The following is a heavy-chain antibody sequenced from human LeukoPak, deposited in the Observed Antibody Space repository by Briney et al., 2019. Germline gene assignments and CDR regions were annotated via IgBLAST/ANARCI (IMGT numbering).Heavy chain of an antibody. CDR3: ARDSYMAAADTWFDP. CDR1: GYTFTTYA. Sequence: GASVKVSCKASGYTFTTYAIHWVRQAPGQRLEWMGWINSAYGNTKYSQEFQGRVTITSDTSATSAYMEVHSLTSEDTAIYYCARDSYMAAADTWFDPWGQGTLVTVSS. J-gene: IGHJ5*02. V-gene: IGHV1-3*01. D-gene: IGHD6-13*01. CDR2: INSAYGNT.